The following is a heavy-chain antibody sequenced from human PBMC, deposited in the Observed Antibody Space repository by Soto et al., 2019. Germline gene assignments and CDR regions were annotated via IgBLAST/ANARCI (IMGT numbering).Heavy chain of an antibody. Sequence: QVQLVQSGAEVKKPGASVNVSCKASGYSFHTYAISWVRQAPGQGLEWVGWISGYNGNTNYAQKFQGRVTLTKDTSTKTAFMEFRSLTRDDKAVYYCARVYGLDVWCQGTSVTVSS. CDR3: ARVYGLDV. CDR1: GYSFHTYA. J-gene: IGHJ6*02. V-gene: IGHV1-18*01. CDR2: ISGYNGNT.